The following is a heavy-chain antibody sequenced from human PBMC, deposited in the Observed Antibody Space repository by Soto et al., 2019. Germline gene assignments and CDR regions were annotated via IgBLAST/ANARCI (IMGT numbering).Heavy chain of an antibody. D-gene: IGHD3-22*01. J-gene: IGHJ6*02. Sequence: WGSLRLFCAASGFTFRDYYMSWIRQAPGKGLEWVSYISSSSYTNYADSVKGRFTISRDNAKNSLYLQMNSLRAEDTAVYYCAKGTATMILHYGMDVWGQGTTVTVSS. CDR2: ISSSSYT. CDR3: AKGTATMILHYGMDV. CDR1: GFTFRDYY. V-gene: IGHV3-11*05.